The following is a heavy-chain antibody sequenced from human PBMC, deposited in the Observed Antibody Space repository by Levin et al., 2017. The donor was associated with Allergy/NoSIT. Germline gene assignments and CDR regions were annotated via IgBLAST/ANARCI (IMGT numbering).Heavy chain of an antibody. CDR3: ARIALWFGESKGPYYYYGMDV. J-gene: IGHJ6*02. D-gene: IGHD3-10*01. V-gene: IGHV4-34*01. Sequence: GSLRLSCAVYGGSFSGYYWSWIRQPPGKGLEWIGEINHSGSTNYNPSLKSRVTISVDTSKNQFSLKLSSVTAADTAVYYCARIALWFGESKGPYYYYGMDVWGQGTTVTVSS. CDR1: GGSFSGYY. CDR2: INHSGST.